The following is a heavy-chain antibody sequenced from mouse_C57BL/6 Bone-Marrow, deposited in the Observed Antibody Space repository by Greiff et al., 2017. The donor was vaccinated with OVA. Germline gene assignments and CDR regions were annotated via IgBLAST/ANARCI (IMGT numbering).Heavy chain of an antibody. CDR2: IDPSDSET. D-gene: IGHD2-1*01. CDR1: GYTFTSYW. V-gene: IGHV1-52*01. J-gene: IGHJ4*01. Sequence: VQLQQPGAELVRPGSSVKLSCKASGYTFTSYWMHWVKQRPIQGLEWIGNIDPSDSETHYNQKFKDKATLTVDKSSSTAYMQLSSLTSEDSAVYYCARERIYYGNYEGVDYWGQGTSVTVSS. CDR3: ARERIYYGNYEGVDY.